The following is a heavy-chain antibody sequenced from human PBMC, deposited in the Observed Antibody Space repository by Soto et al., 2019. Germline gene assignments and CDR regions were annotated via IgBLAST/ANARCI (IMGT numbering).Heavy chain of an antibody. Sequence: QVQLVESGGGVVHPGRSLRLSCAASGFTFSSYAMHWVRQAPGKGLEWVAVISYDGSNKYYADSVKGRFTISRDNSKNTLYLQMNSLRAEDTAVYYCARGGGRDAFDIWGQGTMVTVSS. CDR3: ARGGGRDAFDI. V-gene: IGHV3-30-3*01. CDR2: ISYDGSNK. CDR1: GFTFSSYA. J-gene: IGHJ3*02.